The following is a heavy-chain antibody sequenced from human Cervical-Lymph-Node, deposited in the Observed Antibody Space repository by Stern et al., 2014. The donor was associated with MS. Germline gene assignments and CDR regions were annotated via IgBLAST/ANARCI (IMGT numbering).Heavy chain of an antibody. CDR2: VYSDVST. CDR3: ARVTGRGTRQNWFDS. D-gene: IGHD1-26*01. V-gene: IGHV4-59*01. J-gene: IGHJ5*01. CDR1: GGSMSSKY. Sequence: QVQLVESGPGLVKPSETLSLTCTVSGGSMSSKYWNWIRQPPGKGLEWIGYVYSDVSTNYNPSLKSRVIISLDTSTNQFSLSLTSVTAADTAVYYCARVTGRGTRQNWFDSWGQGTLVTVSS.